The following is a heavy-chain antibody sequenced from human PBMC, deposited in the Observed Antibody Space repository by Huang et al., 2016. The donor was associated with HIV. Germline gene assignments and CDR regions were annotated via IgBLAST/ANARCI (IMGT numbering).Heavy chain of an antibody. V-gene: IGHV3-11*01. CDR1: GLVFSDHY. CDR3: ARRMAGWDDVFDM. J-gene: IGHJ3*02. Sequence: QVQLVESGGGLVKPGGSLRLSCAASGLVFSDHYMNGIRQAPGKGLEWISYMSLSGTTRRYADSVKGRFTISRDNAKKSLCLEMNSLRVEDTAVYYCARRMAGWDDVFDMWGQGTMVTVSS. D-gene: IGHD6-19*01. CDR2: MSLSGTTR.